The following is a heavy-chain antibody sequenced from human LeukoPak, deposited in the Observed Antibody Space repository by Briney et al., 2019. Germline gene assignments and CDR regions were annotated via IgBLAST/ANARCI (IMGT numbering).Heavy chain of an antibody. J-gene: IGHJ4*02. D-gene: IGHD2-2*01. CDR1: GFTFSSYA. CDR2: ISGSGGST. Sequence: PGGSLRLSCAASGFTFSSYAMSWVRQAPGKGLEWFSAISGSGGSTYYADSVKGRFTISRDNSKNTLYLQMNSLRAEDTAVYYCAKDFFSPVVPAANDYWGQGTLVTVSS. V-gene: IGHV3-23*01. CDR3: AKDFFSPVVPAANDY.